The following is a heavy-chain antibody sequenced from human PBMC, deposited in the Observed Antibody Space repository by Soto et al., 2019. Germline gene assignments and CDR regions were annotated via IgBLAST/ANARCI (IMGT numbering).Heavy chain of an antibody. J-gene: IGHJ4*02. CDR3: ATSYGSGSAHFDY. D-gene: IGHD3-10*01. V-gene: IGHV1-3*01. CDR2: ISAGNGNT. Sequence: QVQLVQSGAEVKKPGASVNVSCKASGYTFTTYAMHWVRQAPGQRLEWMGWISAGNGNTKYSQKFQGRVTITRDTSTSTVYMKLSSLRSEDTAVYYCATSYGSGSAHFDYWGQGTLVTVS. CDR1: GYTFTTYA.